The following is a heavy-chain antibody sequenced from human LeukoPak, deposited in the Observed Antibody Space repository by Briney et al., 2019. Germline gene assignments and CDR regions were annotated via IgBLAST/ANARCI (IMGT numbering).Heavy chain of an antibody. J-gene: IGHJ6*03. CDR3: ARVFGELIYYYYMDV. Sequence: GASVKVSCKTSGYTFTGYYMHWVRQAPGQGLEWMGWINPNSGGTNYAQKFQGRVTMTRDTSISTAYMELSRLRSDDTAVYYCARVFGELIYYYYMDVWGKGTTVTVSS. V-gene: IGHV1-2*02. CDR2: INPNSGGT. D-gene: IGHD3-10*02. CDR1: GYTFTGYY.